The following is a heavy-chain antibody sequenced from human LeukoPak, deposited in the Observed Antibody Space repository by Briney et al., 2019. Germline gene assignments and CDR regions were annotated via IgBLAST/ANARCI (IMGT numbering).Heavy chain of an antibody. D-gene: IGHD3-3*01. V-gene: IGHV1-18*01. CDR1: GYTFRDFG. CDR2: ITTYNGNT. Sequence: ASEKVSCKASGYTFRDFGISWVRQAPGQGLEWMGWITTYNGNTNYIQKLQGRVTMTTDTSTSTAYMELRSLRSDDTAVYYCARGPYYDSWSGAGYWGQGTLVTVSS. J-gene: IGHJ4*02. CDR3: ARGPYYDSWSGAGY.